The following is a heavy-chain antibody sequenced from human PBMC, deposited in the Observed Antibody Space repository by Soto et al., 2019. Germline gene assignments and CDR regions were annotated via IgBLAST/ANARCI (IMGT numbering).Heavy chain of an antibody. CDR3: ARTVTTNEFDS. CDR2: IYYSGST. D-gene: IGHD4-17*01. CDR1: GDSINNGGYY. Sequence: QVQLQESGQGLVKPSQTLSLTCTVSGDSINNGGYYWSWIRQHPGKGLEWIGYIYYSGSTYYNPSLKSRVTPSVDTAKNQFSLKLTSVTAADTAVYYCARTVTTNEFDSWGQGTLVTVSS. J-gene: IGHJ4*02. V-gene: IGHV4-31*03.